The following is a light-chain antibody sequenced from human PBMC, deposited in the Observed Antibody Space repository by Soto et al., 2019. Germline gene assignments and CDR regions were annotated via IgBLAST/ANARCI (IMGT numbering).Light chain of an antibody. CDR2: AAS. V-gene: IGKV1-9*01. Sequence: DIQMTQSPSFLSASVGDRVTITCRASQGISSYLAWYQQKPGKAPKLLIYAASTLQSGVPSRFSGSGSGTEFTLTISSLQPEDLETYYCQQLNSYPLTFGGGTKVDI. J-gene: IGKJ4*01. CDR1: QGISSY. CDR3: QQLNSYPLT.